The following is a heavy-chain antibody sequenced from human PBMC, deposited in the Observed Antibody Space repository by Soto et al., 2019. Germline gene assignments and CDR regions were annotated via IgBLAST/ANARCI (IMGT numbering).Heavy chain of an antibody. CDR2: ISHDGSKK. CDR3: ARSVRLGDLSFTY. CDR1: GFTFSSNA. J-gene: IGHJ4*02. V-gene: IGHV3-30-3*01. D-gene: IGHD3-16*02. Sequence: SGGSLRLSCAASGFTFSSNAMHWVRQAPGKGLEWVAVISHDGSKKYYADSVKGRFTISRDNSKNTLYLQMNSLRAEDTAVYYCARSVRLGDLSFTYWSQGTLVTVSS.